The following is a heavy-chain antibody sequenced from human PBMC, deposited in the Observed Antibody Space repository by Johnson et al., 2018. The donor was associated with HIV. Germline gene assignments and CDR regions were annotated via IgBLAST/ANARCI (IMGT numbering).Heavy chain of an antibody. V-gene: IGHV3-9*01. CDR2: INWNGGRT. D-gene: IGHD6-19*01. CDR1: GFNFGDYA. Sequence: QLVESGGGLVQPGRSMRLSCAASGFNFGDYAMHWVRQVAGKGLEWVAGINWNGGRTGYADSVKGRFTISRDSAKNSLYLQMNSLRAEDTALYYCARDSSPGYSSGWYDAFDIWGQGTMVTVSS. J-gene: IGHJ3*02. CDR3: ARDSSPGYSSGWYDAFDI.